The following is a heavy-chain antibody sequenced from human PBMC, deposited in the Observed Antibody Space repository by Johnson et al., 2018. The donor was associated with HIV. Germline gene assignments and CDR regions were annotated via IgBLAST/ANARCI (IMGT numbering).Heavy chain of an antibody. J-gene: IGHJ3*02. D-gene: IGHD3-16*01. Sequence: MLLVESGGGLVKPGGSLRLSCAASGFTFSNAWMSWVRQAPGKGLEWVGRIKSTTDGGTTDYAAPVKGRFTISRNDSKNTLYLQMSNLKTDDTAVYYCTRGVNSEGGSIWGQGTMVTVSS. CDR1: GFTFSNAW. CDR2: IKSTTDGGTT. CDR3: TRGVNSEGGSI. V-gene: IGHV3-15*01.